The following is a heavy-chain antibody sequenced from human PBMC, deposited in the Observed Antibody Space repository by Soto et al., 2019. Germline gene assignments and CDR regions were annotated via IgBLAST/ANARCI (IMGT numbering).Heavy chain of an antibody. J-gene: IGHJ3*02. D-gene: IGHD3-16*02. CDR1: GFTFSSYW. CDR2: IKKDGSEK. CDR3: ARVDMITFGGVIVISAFDI. Sequence: PGGSLRLSCAASGFTFSSYWMSWVRQAPGKGLEWVANIKKDGSEKYYVDSVKGRFTISRDNAKNSLYLQMNSLRAEDTAVYYCARVDMITFGGVIVISAFDIWGQGTMVTVSS. V-gene: IGHV3-7*04.